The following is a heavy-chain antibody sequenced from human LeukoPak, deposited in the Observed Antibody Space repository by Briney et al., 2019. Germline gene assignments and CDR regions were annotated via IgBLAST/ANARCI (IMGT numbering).Heavy chain of an antibody. CDR2: ISGSDGNT. Sequence: PGGSLRLSCAAPGFTFSSYAMSWVRQAPGKGLEWVSGISGSDGNTYYADSVKGRFTISRDNSKNTLYLQMNSLRAEDTAVYYCAKTPTTVTPMGYWGQGTLVTVSS. CDR1: GFTFSSYA. CDR3: AKTPTTVTPMGY. V-gene: IGHV3-23*01. D-gene: IGHD4-11*01. J-gene: IGHJ4*02.